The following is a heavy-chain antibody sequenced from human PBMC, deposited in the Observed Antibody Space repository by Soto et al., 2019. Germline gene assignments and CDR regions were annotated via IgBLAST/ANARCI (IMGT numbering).Heavy chain of an antibody. CDR2: IYYSGST. J-gene: IGHJ6*02. D-gene: IGHD4-17*01. Sequence: QVQLQESGPGLVKPSQTLSLTCTVSGGSISSGDYYWSWIRQPPGKGLEWVGDIYYSGSTYYNPSLKSRVTISVDTSKNQFSLKLSSVTAADTAVYYCASGADYGGNSNYYYSCGMYVWGQGTTVTVSS. V-gene: IGHV4-30-4*01. CDR3: ASGADYGGNSNYYYSCGMYV. CDR1: GGSISSGDYY.